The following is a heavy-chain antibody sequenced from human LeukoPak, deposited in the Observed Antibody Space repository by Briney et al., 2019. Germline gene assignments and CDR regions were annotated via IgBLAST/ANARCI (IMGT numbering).Heavy chain of an antibody. V-gene: IGHV3-7*01. D-gene: IGHD3-10*01. Sequence: GGSLRLSCAASGFTFSSYWMSWVRQAPGKGLEWVANIKQDGSEKYYVDSVKGRFTISRDNAKNSLYLQMNSLRAEGTAVYYCARDYSRVWFGELLSWGQGTLVTVSS. J-gene: IGHJ5*02. CDR3: ARDYSRVWFGELLS. CDR1: GFTFSSYW. CDR2: IKQDGSEK.